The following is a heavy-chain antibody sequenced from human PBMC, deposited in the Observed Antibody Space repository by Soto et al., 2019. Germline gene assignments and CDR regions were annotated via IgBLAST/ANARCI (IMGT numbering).Heavy chain of an antibody. J-gene: IGHJ4*02. D-gene: IGHD6-6*01. CDR1: GFTFSGSA. Sequence: EVQLVESGGGLVQPGGSLKLSCAASGFTFSGSAMHWVRQASGKGLEWVGRIRSKANSYATAYAASVKGRFTISRDDSKNTAYLQMNSLKTEDTAVYYCTTRPYEYSSYYLGQGTLVTVSA. V-gene: IGHV3-73*01. CDR3: TTRPYEYSSYY. CDR2: IRSKANSYAT.